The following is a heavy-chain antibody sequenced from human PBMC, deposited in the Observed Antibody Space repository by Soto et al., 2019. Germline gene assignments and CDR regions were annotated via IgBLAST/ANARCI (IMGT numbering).Heavy chain of an antibody. J-gene: IGHJ6*02. CDR3: ARGSCTNGVCYTRYYYYYGMDV. D-gene: IGHD2-8*01. CDR1: GGSFSGYY. Sequence: PSETLSLTCAVYGGSFSGYYWSWIRQPPGKGLEWIGEINHSGSTNYNPSLKSRVTISVDTSKNQFSLKLSSVTAADTAVYYCARGSCTNGVCYTRYYYYYGMDVWGQGTTVTVSS. V-gene: IGHV4-34*01. CDR2: INHSGST.